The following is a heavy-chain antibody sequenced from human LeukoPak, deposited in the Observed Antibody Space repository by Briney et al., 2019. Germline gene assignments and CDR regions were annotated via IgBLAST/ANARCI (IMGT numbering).Heavy chain of an antibody. V-gene: IGHV4-39*07. Sequence: SETLSLTCTVSGGSISSSSYYWGWIRQPPGKGLEWIGNFYYSGSTNYNPSLKSQVTISVDTSKNQFSLKLSSVTAADTAVYYCARDLWGYCSSTSCIDYWGQGTLVTVSS. D-gene: IGHD2-2*01. CDR2: FYYSGST. CDR3: ARDLWGYCSSTSCIDY. CDR1: GGSISSSSYY. J-gene: IGHJ4*02.